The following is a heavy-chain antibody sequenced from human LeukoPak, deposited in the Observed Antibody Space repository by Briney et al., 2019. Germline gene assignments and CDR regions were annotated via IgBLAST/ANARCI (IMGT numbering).Heavy chain of an antibody. V-gene: IGHV3-23*01. CDR2: ISGSGGST. CDR1: GFTFSSYA. D-gene: IGHD3-10*01. CDR3: AKDATTLWFGELEGPGNWFDP. Sequence: PGGSLRLSCAASGFTFSSYAMSWVRQTPGKGLEWVSAISGSGGSTYYADSVKGRFTISRDNSKNTLYLQMNSLRAEDTAVYYCAKDATTLWFGELEGPGNWFDPWGQGTLVTVSS. J-gene: IGHJ5*02.